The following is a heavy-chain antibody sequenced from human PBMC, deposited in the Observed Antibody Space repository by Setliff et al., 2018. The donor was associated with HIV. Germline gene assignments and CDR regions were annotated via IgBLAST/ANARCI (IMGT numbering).Heavy chain of an antibody. J-gene: IGHJ3*01. D-gene: IGHD1-26*01. Sequence: SETLSLTCTVSGDPINSHYWSWIRQPPGEGLEWIGHISYNEYTNYNPSLKSRVTISLGTSKKHFSLDLYSVTAADTAVYYCARDHNSGTLHAFDLWGQGTKVTVS. V-gene: IGHV4-59*11. CDR3: ARDHNSGTLHAFDL. CDR2: ISYNEYT. CDR1: GDPINSHY.